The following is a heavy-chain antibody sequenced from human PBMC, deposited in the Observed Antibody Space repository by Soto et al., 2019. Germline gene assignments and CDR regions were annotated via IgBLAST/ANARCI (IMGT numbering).Heavy chain of an antibody. CDR3: AVLDYYDSSGPRCDY. D-gene: IGHD3-22*01. Sequence: ASVKVSCEASGGSFSSYAISWVRQAPGQGLEWMGGIIPIFGTANYAQKFQGRVTITADESTSTAYMELSSLRSEDTAVYYCAVLDYYDSSGPRCDYWGQGTLVTVSS. CDR1: GGSFSSYA. CDR2: IIPIFGTA. V-gene: IGHV1-69*13. J-gene: IGHJ4*02.